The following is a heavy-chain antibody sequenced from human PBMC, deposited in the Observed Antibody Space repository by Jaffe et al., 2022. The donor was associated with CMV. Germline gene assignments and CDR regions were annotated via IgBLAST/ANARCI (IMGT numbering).Heavy chain of an antibody. CDR2: IYYSGST. Sequence: QVQLQESGPGLVKPSETLSLTCTVSGGSISSYYWSWIRQPPGKGLEWIGYIYYSGSTNYNPSLKSRVTISVDTSKNQFSLKLSSVTAADTAVYYCARAVAAAGDRDGGFDPWGQGTLVTVSS. CDR3: ARAVAAAGDRDGGFDP. V-gene: IGHV4-59*01. J-gene: IGHJ5*02. D-gene: IGHD6-13*01. CDR1: GGSISSYY.